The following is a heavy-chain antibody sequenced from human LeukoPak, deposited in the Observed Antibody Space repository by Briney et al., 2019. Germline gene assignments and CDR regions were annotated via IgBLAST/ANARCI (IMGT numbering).Heavy chain of an antibody. CDR1: VGSISSYY. CDR3: ARDFGRWFIDY. V-gene: IGHV4-59*01. D-gene: IGHD4-23*01. J-gene: IGHJ4*02. Sequence: PSETLSLTCTVSVGSISSYYWSFIRQPPGKGLEWIGNIYYTGSTNYNPSLKSRVTISLDTSRNQFSLRLTSVTAADTAVYYCARDFGRWFIDYWGQGTLVTVSS. CDR2: IYYTGST.